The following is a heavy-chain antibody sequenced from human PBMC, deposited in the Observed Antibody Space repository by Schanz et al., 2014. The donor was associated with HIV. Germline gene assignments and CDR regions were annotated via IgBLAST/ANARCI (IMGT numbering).Heavy chain of an antibody. V-gene: IGHV4-34*02. Sequence: QVPLQQWGAGLLKPSETLSLTCAVYGSSVTYFYWSWIRQSPGKGLEWIAEVNHSGDANHNPSLKSRVTISVDTSKTQFSLKLDSLTAADTAVYYCARAKWPPRNRHFDFWGQGNLVTVS. CDR3: ARAKWPPRNRHFDF. D-gene: IGHD5-12*01. J-gene: IGHJ4*02. CDR2: VNHSGDA. CDR1: GSSVTYFY.